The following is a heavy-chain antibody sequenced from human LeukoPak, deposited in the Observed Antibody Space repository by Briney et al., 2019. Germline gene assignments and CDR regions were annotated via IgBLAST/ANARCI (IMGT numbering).Heavy chain of an antibody. V-gene: IGHV4-34*01. D-gene: IGHD3-22*01. Sequence: SETLSLTCAVYGGSFSGYYWSWIRQPPGKGLEWIGEINHSGSTNYNPSLKSRVTISVDTSKNQFSLKLSSVTAADTAVYYCARQSSGYYYVDYWGQGTLVTVSS. J-gene: IGHJ4*02. CDR3: ARQSSGYYYVDY. CDR1: GGSFSGYY. CDR2: INHSGST.